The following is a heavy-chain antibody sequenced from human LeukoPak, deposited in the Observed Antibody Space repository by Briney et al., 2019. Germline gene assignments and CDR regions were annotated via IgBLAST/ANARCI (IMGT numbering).Heavy chain of an antibody. D-gene: IGHD2-15*01. CDR3: ARMGCSGGSCYSRWYYYMDV. CDR1: GYSISSGYY. J-gene: IGHJ6*03. CDR2: IDHSGST. Sequence: SETLSLTCTVSGYSISSGYYWGWIRQPPGKGLEWTGSIDHSGSTYYNPSLKSRITISLDTSKNQFSLNLSSVTAADTAVYYCARMGCSGGSCYSRWYYYMDVWGKGTTVTVSS. V-gene: IGHV4-38-2*02.